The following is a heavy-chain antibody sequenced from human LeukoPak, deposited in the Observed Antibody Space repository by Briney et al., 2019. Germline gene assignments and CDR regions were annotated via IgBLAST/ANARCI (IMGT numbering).Heavy chain of an antibody. V-gene: IGHV4-59*01. CDR3: ARRFDL. CDR1: GGSISSYY. J-gene: IGHJ2*01. Sequence: PSETLSLTCTVSGGSISSYYWSWSRQPPGKGLEWIGYIYYSGSTNYNPSLKSRVTISVDTSKNQFSLKLSSVTAADTAVYYCARRFDLWGRGTLVTVSS. CDR2: IYYSGST.